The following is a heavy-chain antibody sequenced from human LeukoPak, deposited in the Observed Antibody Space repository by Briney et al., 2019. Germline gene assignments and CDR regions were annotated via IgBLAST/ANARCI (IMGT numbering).Heavy chain of an antibody. J-gene: IGHJ6*02. D-gene: IGHD5-24*01. V-gene: IGHV4-38-2*02. CDR2: IYHSGST. CDR3: ARRDPPSYGMDV. Sequence: KPSETLSLTCTVSGYSISSGYYWGWIRQPPGKGLEWIGSIYHSGSTYYNPSLKSRVTISVDTSKNQFSPKLSSVTAADTAVYYCARRDPPSYGMDVWGQGTTVTVSS. CDR1: GYSISSGYY.